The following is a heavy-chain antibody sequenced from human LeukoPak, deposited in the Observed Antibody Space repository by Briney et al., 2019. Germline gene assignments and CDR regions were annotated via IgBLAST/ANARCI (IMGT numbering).Heavy chain of an antibody. V-gene: IGHV3-11*01. CDR2: ISSSGSTI. CDR3: ARSVINYYYGMDV. Sequence: PGGSLRLSCAASGFTFSDYYMSWIRQAPGKGLEWVSYISSSGSTIYYADSVKGRFTISRDNAKNTLYLQMNSLRAEDTAVYYCARSVINYYYGMDVWGQGTTVTVSS. CDR1: GFTFSDYY. D-gene: IGHD3-10*01. J-gene: IGHJ6*02.